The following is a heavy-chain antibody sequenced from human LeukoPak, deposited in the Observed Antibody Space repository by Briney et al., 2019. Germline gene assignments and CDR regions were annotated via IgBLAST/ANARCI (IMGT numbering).Heavy chain of an antibody. CDR3: ARETYSGMDV. CDR2: IYYSGST. V-gene: IGHV4-30-4*01. J-gene: IGHJ6*02. D-gene: IGHD2-21*01. Sequence: SETLSLTCTVSGGSISSGDYYWSWIRQPPGKGLEWIGYIYYSGSTYYNPSLKSRVTISVDTSKNQFSLKLSPVTAADTAVYSCARETYSGMDVWGPGTTVTVSS. CDR1: GGSISSGDYY.